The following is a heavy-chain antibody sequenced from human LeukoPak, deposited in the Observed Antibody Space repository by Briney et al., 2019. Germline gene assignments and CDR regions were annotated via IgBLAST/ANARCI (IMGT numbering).Heavy chain of an antibody. CDR3: ARVKTAEWLPYYYYYYMDV. J-gene: IGHJ6*03. V-gene: IGHV4-59*01. Sequence: PSETLSLTCTVSGGSISSYYWSWIRQPPGKGLEWIGYIYYSGSTNYNPSLKSRVTISVDTSKNQFSLKLSSVTAADTAVYYCARVKTAEWLPYYYYYYMDVWGKGTTVTVSS. CDR1: GGSISSYY. D-gene: IGHD3-3*01. CDR2: IYYSGST.